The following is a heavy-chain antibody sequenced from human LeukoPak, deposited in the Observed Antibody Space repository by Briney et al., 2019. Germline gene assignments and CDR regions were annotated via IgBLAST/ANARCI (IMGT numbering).Heavy chain of an antibody. CDR2: IYHSGST. V-gene: IGHV4-38-2*02. CDR1: GYSISSGYY. J-gene: IGHJ4*02. CDR3: ARLNYYDSSGPRVYFDY. Sequence: PSETLSLTCTASGYSISSGYYWGWIRQPPGKGLEWIGSIYHSGSTYYNPSLKSRVTISVDTSKNQFSLKLSSVTAADTAVYYCARLNYYDSSGPRVYFDYWGQGTLVTVSS. D-gene: IGHD3-22*01.